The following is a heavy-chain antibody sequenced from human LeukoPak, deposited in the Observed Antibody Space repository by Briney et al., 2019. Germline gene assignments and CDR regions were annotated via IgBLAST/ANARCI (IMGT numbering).Heavy chain of an antibody. CDR2: INSDGSGT. J-gene: IGHJ4*02. CDR3: AREVGSGNSDRYFDY. Sequence: GGSLRLSCAASEFTFSNYWILWVRQAPGKGLVWVSRINSDGSGTNYADSVKGRFTISRDNSNNTLYLQMKSLRAEDTAVYYCAREVGSGNSDRYFDYWGQGTLVTVSS. CDR1: EFTFSNYW. V-gene: IGHV3-74*01. D-gene: IGHD3-10*01.